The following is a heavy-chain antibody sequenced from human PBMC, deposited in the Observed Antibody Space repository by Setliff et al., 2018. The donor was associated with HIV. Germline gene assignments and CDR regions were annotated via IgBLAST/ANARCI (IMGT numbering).Heavy chain of an antibody. Sequence: PSETLSLTCTVSGGSISSYYWSWIRQPPGKGLEWIGYIYTSGSTNYNPSLKSRVTISVDTSKNQFSLKLSSLTAADTAVYYCARLGPDGYNSRHDAFDIWGQGTMVTVSS. D-gene: IGHD5-12*01. J-gene: IGHJ3*02. CDR3: ARLGPDGYNSRHDAFDI. CDR1: GGSISSYY. V-gene: IGHV4-4*09. CDR2: IYTSGST.